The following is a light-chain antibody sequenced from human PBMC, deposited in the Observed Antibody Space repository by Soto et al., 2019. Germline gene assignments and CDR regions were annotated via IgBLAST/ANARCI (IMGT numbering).Light chain of an antibody. Sequence: QSALTQSPAAPGSPGQSVTISCIGTSADVGGYNYVSWYQQHPGKAPKLMIYEVSKRPSGVPDRFSGSKSGSTASLTVSGLKSEDEADYYCSSYAGGRSFVLFCGGTKLTVL. V-gene: IGLV2-8*01. CDR2: EVS. CDR1: SADVGGYNY. J-gene: IGLJ2*01. CDR3: SSYAGGRSFVL.